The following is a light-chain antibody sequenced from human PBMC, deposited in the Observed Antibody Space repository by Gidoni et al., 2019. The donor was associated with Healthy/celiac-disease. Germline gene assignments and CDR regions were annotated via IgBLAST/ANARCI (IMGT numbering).Light chain of an antibody. CDR2: DAS. Sequence: DTKMTQSPSTLSSSVGDRVTITCRASQSISSWLAWYQQKPGKAPKLLIYDASRLESGAPSRFSGSVSGTEFTLTISSLQPDDFATYYCQQYNSYLYTFGQGTKLEIK. J-gene: IGKJ2*01. CDR1: QSISSW. CDR3: QQYNSYLYT. V-gene: IGKV1-5*01.